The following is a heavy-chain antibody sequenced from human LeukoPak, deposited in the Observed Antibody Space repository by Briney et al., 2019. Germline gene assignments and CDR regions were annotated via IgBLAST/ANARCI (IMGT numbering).Heavy chain of an antibody. J-gene: IGHJ4*02. D-gene: IGHD3-10*01. CDR3: ARVTMVRGNY. V-gene: IGHV3-9*01. CDR1: GFTFDDYA. CDR2: ISWNSGSI. Sequence: QTGRSLRLSCAASGFTFDDYAMHWVRQAPGKGLEWVSGISWNSGSIGYADSVKGRFTISRDNAKNSLYLQMNSLRAEDTAVYYCARVTMVRGNYWGQGTLVTVSS.